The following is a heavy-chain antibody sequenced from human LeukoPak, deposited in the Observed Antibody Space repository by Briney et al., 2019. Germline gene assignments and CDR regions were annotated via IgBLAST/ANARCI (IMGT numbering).Heavy chain of an antibody. Sequence: GGSLRLSCEASGSTLSTYSMNWVRQAPGKGLEWISYISSSSSTMYYADSVKGRFTISRDNAKNSLFLQLNILRVDDTAVYYCARGFSFIDYWGQGTLVSVSS. D-gene: IGHD5-18*01. V-gene: IGHV3-48*01. CDR3: ARGFSFIDY. J-gene: IGHJ4*02. CDR1: GSTLSTYS. CDR2: ISSSSSTM.